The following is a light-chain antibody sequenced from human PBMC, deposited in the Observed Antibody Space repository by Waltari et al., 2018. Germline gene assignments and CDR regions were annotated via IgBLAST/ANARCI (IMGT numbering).Light chain of an antibody. CDR1: GSDVGSYVY. Sequence: QSALTQPASVSGSPGQSITISCTGTGSDVGSYVYVSWYQQHPGKGPKLMIFDVSNRPSGVSNRFSGSKSGHTASLTISGLQAEDEADYYCSSYTSSGTVIFGGGTKLTVL. CDR2: DVS. V-gene: IGLV2-14*03. J-gene: IGLJ2*01. CDR3: SSYTSSGTVI.